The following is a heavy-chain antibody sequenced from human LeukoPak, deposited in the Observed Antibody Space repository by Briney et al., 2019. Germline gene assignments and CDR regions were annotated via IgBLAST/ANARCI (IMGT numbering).Heavy chain of an antibody. D-gene: IGHD1-1*01. Sequence: GGSLRLSCAASGFTFSSYSMNWVRQAPGKGLECISYLSGSSSTIYYADSVKGRFTISRDNAKNSLYLQMNSLRVEDTAVYYCARGLYNTSSRPHFDYCGQGTLVTVSS. CDR2: LSGSSSTI. CDR1: GFTFSSYS. V-gene: IGHV3-48*01. CDR3: ARGLYNTSSRPHFDY. J-gene: IGHJ4*02.